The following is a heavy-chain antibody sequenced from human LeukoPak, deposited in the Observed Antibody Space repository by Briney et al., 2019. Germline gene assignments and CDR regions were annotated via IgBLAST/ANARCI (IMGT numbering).Heavy chain of an antibody. CDR3: ARRARPEYYFDY. D-gene: IGHD6-6*01. CDR1: GGSISSSSYY. CDR2: IYYSGST. Sequence: SETLSLTCTVSGGSISSSSYYRGWIRQPPGKGLEWIGSIYYSGSTYYNPSLKSRVTISVDTSKNQFSLKLSSVTAADTAVYYCARRARPEYYFDYWGQGTLVTVSS. J-gene: IGHJ4*02. V-gene: IGHV4-39*01.